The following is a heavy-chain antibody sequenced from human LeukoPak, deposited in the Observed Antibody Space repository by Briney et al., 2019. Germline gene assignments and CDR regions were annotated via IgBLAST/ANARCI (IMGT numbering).Heavy chain of an antibody. Sequence: PGGSLRLSCVVSGITVSNYDISWVRQAPGKGLEWVSGIRESGGGTNYADSVKGRFTISRDNAKNSLYLQMNSLRAEDTAVYYCARDTDGDGYYYYGMDVWGQGATVTVSS. CDR1: GITVSNYD. D-gene: IGHD4-17*01. V-gene: IGHV3-23*01. CDR3: ARDTDGDGYYYYGMDV. J-gene: IGHJ6*02. CDR2: IRESGGGT.